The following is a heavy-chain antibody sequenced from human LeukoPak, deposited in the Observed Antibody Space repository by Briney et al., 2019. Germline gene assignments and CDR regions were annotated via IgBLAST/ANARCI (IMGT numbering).Heavy chain of an antibody. D-gene: IGHD3-22*01. J-gene: IGHJ3*02. CDR2: ISAYNGNT. CDR3: ARWEYYDGSGYYYPDAVDI. V-gene: IGHV1-18*01. CDR1: GYAFTTYG. Sequence: ASVTVSCMASGYAFTTYGISWVGQAPGQGLEWMGWISAYNGNTKYPQKFQGRVTMTTDTSTSTAYMQLRSLRSDDTGVCYGARWEYYDGSGYYYPDAVDIWRQGTMVTVLS.